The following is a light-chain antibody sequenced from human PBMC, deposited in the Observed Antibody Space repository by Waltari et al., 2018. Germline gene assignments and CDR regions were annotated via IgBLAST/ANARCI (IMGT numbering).Light chain of an antibody. CDR3: QVWDSGSDHYV. CDR1: HLGSKN. J-gene: IGLJ1*01. CDR2: DDG. Sequence: SYVLTQPPSVSVAPGQTARISCDGNHLGSKNVHWYQQKPGQAPVLVVYDDGDRPSGIPERFSGSNSGNTATLTISRVDAGDEADYYCQVWDSGSDHYVFGTVTKVTVL. V-gene: IGLV3-21*02.